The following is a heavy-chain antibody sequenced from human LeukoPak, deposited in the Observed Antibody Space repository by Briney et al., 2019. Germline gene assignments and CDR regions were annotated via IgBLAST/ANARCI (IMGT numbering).Heavy chain of an antibody. CDR1: GYTFTGYY. Sequence: ASVKVSCKASGYTFTGYYMHWVRQAPGQGLEWMGWINPNSGGTNYAQKFQGRVTMTRDTSISTAYMELSRLRSDDTAVYYCASLSGSTYYDILTGSLRFDPWGQGTLVTASS. J-gene: IGHJ5*02. V-gene: IGHV1-2*02. CDR2: INPNSGGT. CDR3: ASLSGSTYYDILTGSLRFDP. D-gene: IGHD3-9*01.